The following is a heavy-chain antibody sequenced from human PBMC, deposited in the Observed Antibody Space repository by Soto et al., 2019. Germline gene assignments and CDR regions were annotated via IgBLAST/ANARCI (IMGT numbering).Heavy chain of an antibody. CDR3: AKDPPVVAATPGSDY. CDR1: GFTFSSYG. D-gene: IGHD2-15*01. J-gene: IGHJ4*02. CDR2: ISYDGSNK. Sequence: QVQLVESGGGVVQPGRSLRLSCAASGFTFSSYGMHWVRQAPGKGLEGVAVISYDGSNKYYADSVKGRFTISRDNSKNTLYLQMNSLRAEDTAVYYCAKDPPVVAATPGSDYWGQGTLVTVSS. V-gene: IGHV3-30*18.